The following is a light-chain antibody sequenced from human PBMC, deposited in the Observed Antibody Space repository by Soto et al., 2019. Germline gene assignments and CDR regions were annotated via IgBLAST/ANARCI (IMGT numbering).Light chain of an antibody. J-gene: IGLJ2*01. Sequence: QAVVTQPPSVSGAPGQRVTISCTGSSSNIGAGYDVHWYQQLPGTAPKLLIYGNSNRPSGVPDRFSGSKSGTSASLAITGLQAEDEADYYGQSYDSSLKGVVFGGGTKL. CDR3: QSYDSSLKGVV. CDR1: SSNIGAGYD. V-gene: IGLV1-40*01. CDR2: GNS.